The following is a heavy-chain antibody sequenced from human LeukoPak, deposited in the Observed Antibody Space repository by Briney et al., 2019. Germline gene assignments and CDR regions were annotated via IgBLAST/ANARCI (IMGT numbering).Heavy chain of an antibody. CDR3: AKDRSSWYYPFDS. CDR2: INGGGHNS. Sequence: GGSLRLSCVASGFTFSSYAMSWVRQPPGKGLEWGSVINGGGHNSYYADSVRGRFTISRYNSKNTVYLHLNMERLEDAAMYYCAKDRSSWYYPFDSWGQGSLVTVSS. V-gene: IGHV3-23*01. D-gene: IGHD6-13*01. J-gene: IGHJ4*02. CDR1: GFTFSSYA.